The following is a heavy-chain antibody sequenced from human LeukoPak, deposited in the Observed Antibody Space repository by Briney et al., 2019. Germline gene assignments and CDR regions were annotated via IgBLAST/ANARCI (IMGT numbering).Heavy chain of an antibody. V-gene: IGHV3-53*01. J-gene: IGHJ6*04. D-gene: IGHD3-16*01. CDR3: ARDQVLRGSYPTYYDGMDV. CDR2: MHSDGST. Sequence: GGSLRLFCAASGFAVSSNYMSWVRQPPGKGLEWVSVMHSDGSTYYADSVKGRFTISTDTLKNTLSLQMDSLRGEDTAVYYCARDQVLRGSYPTYYDGMDVWGKGTTVTVSS. CDR1: GFAVSSNY.